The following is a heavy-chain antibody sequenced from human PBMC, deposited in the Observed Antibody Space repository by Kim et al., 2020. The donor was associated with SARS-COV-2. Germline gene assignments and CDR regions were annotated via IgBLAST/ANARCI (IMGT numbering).Heavy chain of an antibody. J-gene: IGHJ4*02. V-gene: IGHV1-46*01. Sequence: GATIYPQQFQGRVTVTRDTPTRTSYMELNSLRSEDTAFYYCAREANSFDYWGQGTLVAVSS. CDR2: GAT. CDR3: AREANSFDY.